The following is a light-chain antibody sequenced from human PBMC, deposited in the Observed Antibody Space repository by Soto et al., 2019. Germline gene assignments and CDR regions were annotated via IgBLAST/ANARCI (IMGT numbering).Light chain of an antibody. V-gene: IGKV3-11*01. CDR2: DAS. J-gene: IGKJ5*01. Sequence: SPATLSLSPGERATLSCRASQSVSSYLAWYQQKPGQAPRLLIYDASNRATGIPARFSGSGSGTDFTLTISSLEPEDFAVYYCQQGTFGQGTRLEIK. CDR3: QQGT. CDR1: QSVSSY.